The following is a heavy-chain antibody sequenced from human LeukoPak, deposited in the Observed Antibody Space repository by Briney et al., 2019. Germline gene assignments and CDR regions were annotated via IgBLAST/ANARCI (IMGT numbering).Heavy chain of an antibody. CDR1: GFTFDDYA. CDR2: ISWNSGSI. CDR3: AKDLGLYYYDSSGYYDY. D-gene: IGHD3-22*01. Sequence: PGGSLRLSCAASGFTFDDYAMHWVRQAPGKGLEWVSGISWNSGSIGYADSVKGRFTISRDNAKNSLYLQMNSLRAEDTALYYCAKDLGLYYYDSSGYYDYWGQGTLVTVSS. J-gene: IGHJ4*02. V-gene: IGHV3-9*01.